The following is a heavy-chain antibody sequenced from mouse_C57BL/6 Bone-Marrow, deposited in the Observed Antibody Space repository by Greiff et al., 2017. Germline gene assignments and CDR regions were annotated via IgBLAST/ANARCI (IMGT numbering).Heavy chain of an antibody. V-gene: IGHV1-18*01. CDR3: ARCISTVVWNFDV. CDR2: INPNNGGT. Sequence: EVPLQQSGPELVKPGASVKIPCKASGYTFTDYYMDWVKQSHGQSLEWIGDINPNNGGTIYNQQFKGKATLTVDKSSSTAYMELRSLTAEDTAVYYCARCISTVVWNFDVWGTGTTVTVAS. J-gene: IGHJ1*03. D-gene: IGHD1-1*01. CDR1: GYTFTDYY.